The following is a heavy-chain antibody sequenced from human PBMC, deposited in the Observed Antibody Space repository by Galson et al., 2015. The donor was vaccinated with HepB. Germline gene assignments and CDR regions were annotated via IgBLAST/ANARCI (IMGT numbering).Heavy chain of an antibody. V-gene: IGHV3-64*01. CDR3: ATRGPDDAFDI. CDR2: ISSNGGST. Sequence: SLRLSCAASGFTFSSYAMHWVRQAPGKGLEYVSAISSNGGSTYYANSVKGRFTISRDNSKNTLYLQMGSLRAEDMAVYYCATRGPDDAFDIWGQGTMVTVSS. D-gene: IGHD1-14*01. J-gene: IGHJ3*02. CDR1: GFTFSSYA.